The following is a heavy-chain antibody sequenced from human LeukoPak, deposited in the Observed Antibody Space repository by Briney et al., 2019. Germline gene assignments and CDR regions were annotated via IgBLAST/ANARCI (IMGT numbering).Heavy chain of an antibody. CDR1: GYTFTSYA. J-gene: IGHJ5*02. Sequence: ASVKVSCKASGYTFTSYAMNWVRQAPGQGLEWMGWINTNTGNPTYAQGFTGRFVFSLDTSVSTAYLQISSLKAEDTAVYYCARDQATTVMHNWFGPWGQGTLVTVSS. V-gene: IGHV7-4-1*02. D-gene: IGHD4-17*01. CDR3: ARDQATTVMHNWFGP. CDR2: INTNTGNP.